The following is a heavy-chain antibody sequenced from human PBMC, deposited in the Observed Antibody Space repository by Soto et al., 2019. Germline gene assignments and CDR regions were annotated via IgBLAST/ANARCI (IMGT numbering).Heavy chain of an antibody. Sequence: EVQLVESGGGLVKPGGSLRLSCAASGFTFSNAWMNWVRQAPGKGLEWVGRIKSKTDGGTTDYAAPVKGRFTISRDDSKNTLHLQMNSLKTDDTAVYYCTTTYDILTGYYIGLSYYYYGMDVWGQGTTVTVSS. V-gene: IGHV3-15*07. CDR3: TTTYDILTGYYIGLSYYYYGMDV. J-gene: IGHJ6*02. D-gene: IGHD3-9*01. CDR1: GFTFSNAW. CDR2: IKSKTDGGTT.